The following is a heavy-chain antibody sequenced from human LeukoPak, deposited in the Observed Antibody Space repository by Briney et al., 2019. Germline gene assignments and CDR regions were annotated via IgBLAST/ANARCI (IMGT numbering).Heavy chain of an antibody. CDR2: IYYTGHT. CDR1: GASITSDY. CDR3: ARFLVRGSNWFAFDI. D-gene: IGHD3-10*01. J-gene: IGHJ3*02. V-gene: IGHV4-59*01. Sequence: SEALSLTCAVSGASITSDYWSWIRQPPGKGLEWIAYIYYTGHTNINPSLKSRVAISMDTSKNQLSLSLSSVTAADTAVYYCARFLVRGSNWFAFDIWGQGTTVTASS.